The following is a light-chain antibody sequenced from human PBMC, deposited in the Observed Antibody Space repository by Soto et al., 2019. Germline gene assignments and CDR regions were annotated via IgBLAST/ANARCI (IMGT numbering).Light chain of an antibody. J-gene: IGKJ5*01. CDR2: AAS. V-gene: IGKV1-9*01. CDR1: QGISSY. CDR3: QQFGSYPIT. Sequence: HLTQSPSSLSASVGDRVTITCRASQGISSYFAWYQQQPGKAPKLLIYAASTLQTGVTSRFSGSGSGTDFPLTISSLQPEDFATYYCQQFGSYPITFGQGTRLEIK.